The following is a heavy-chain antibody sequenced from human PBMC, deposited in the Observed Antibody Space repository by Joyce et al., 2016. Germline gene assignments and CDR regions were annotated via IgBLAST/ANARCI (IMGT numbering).Heavy chain of an antibody. V-gene: IGHV3-21*01. J-gene: IGHJ4*02. CDR1: GFSFRIYN. CDR2: ISTSSNYI. Sequence: EVHLVESGGGLVKPGGSLRLSCAASGFSFRIYNMNWVRQAPGKGLEWVSSISTSSNYIYYADSVKGRFTISRDNSKNSLYLQMNSLRAEDTAVYYCARLYYYGSGLTDYWGQGTLVTVSS. D-gene: IGHD3-10*01. CDR3: ARLYYYGSGLTDY.